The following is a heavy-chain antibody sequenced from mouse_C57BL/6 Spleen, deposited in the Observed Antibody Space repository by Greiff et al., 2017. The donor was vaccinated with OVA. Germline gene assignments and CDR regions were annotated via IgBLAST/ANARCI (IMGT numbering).Heavy chain of an antibody. CDR2: INPSTGGT. D-gene: IGHD4-1*01. CDR3: ARTGEDGSVYYAMDD. CDR1: GYSFTGYY. Sequence: EVQLQQSGPELVKPGASVKISCKASGYSFTGYYMNWVKQSPEKSLEWIGEINPSTGGTTYNQKFKGKATLTVDKSSSTAYMQLKSLTSEDSAGYCCARTGEDGSVYYAMDDWGQGTSVTVSS. J-gene: IGHJ4*01. V-gene: IGHV1-42*01.